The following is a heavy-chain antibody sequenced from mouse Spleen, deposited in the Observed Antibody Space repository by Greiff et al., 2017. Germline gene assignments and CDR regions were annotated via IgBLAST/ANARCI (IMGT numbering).Heavy chain of an antibody. D-gene: IGHD1-1*01. CDR2: IHPSNGGT. V-gene: IGHV1-53*01. CDR3: ARLYYGSSA. J-gene: IGHJ2*01. CDR1: GYTFTSYW. Sequence: QVQLQQPGTELVKPGASVKLSCKASGYTFTSYWMHWVQQRPGQGLEWIGHIHPSNGGTYYHEQFKSKATLTLAKSSSTAYMQLRSLTSADSAVSYCARLYYGSSAGGKGTTPTVSS.